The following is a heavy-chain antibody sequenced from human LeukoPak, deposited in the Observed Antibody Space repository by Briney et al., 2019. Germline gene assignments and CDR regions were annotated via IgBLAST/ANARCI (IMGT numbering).Heavy chain of an antibody. CDR1: GFTFSDHY. Sequence: GGSLRLSCAASGFTFSDHYMDWVRQAPGKGLEWVGRTRNKANSYTTEYAASVKGRFTISRDDSKNSLYLQMSSLKTEDTAVYYCARDSGLGSSWYWFDYWGQGTLVTASS. J-gene: IGHJ4*02. CDR3: ARDSGLGSSWYWFDY. D-gene: IGHD6-13*01. CDR2: TRNKANSYTT. V-gene: IGHV3-72*01.